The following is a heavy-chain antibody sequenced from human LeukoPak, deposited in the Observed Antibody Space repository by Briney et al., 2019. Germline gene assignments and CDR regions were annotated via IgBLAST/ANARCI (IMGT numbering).Heavy chain of an antibody. CDR3: ARTDCSSSSCYELDY. CDR2: ISSSGRTI. J-gene: IGHJ4*02. V-gene: IGHV3-11*04. CDR1: GFTFSDYY. D-gene: IGHD2-2*01. Sequence: EGSLRLSCAGSGFTFSDYYMSWIRQAPGKGLEWVSYISSSGRTIYYADSVKGRLTISRDNAKNSLYLQMNSLRAEDTAVYYCARTDCSSSSCYELDYWGQGTLVTVSS.